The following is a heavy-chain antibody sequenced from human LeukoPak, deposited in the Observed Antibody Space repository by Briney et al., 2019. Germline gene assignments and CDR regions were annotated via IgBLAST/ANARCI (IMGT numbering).Heavy chain of an antibody. CDR3: ALEKPGGSGSIDY. J-gene: IGHJ4*02. CDR2: ISWNSGSI. D-gene: IGHD3-10*01. CDR1: GFTFDDYA. V-gene: IGHV3-9*01. Sequence: PGGSLRLSCAASGFTFDDYAMNWVRQAPGKGLEWVSGISWNSGSIGYADSVKGRFTISRDNAKNSLYLQMNSLRAEDTALYYCALEKPGGSGSIDYWGQGTLVTVSS.